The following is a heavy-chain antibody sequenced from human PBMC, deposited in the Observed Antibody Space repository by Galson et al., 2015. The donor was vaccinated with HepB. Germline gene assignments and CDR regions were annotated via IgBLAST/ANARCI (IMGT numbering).Heavy chain of an antibody. CDR2: IYHSGST. D-gene: IGHD3-22*01. CDR1: AGSLSGNY. Sequence: CTVSAGSLSGNYWSWIRQAPGKGLEWIGDIYHSGSTNYNPSLQTRVTISVDTSKNQFSLRLTSVTAADTAVYYCARDYYNSSGFYGHWYFDLWGRGTLSLSPQ. CDR3: ARDYYNSSGFYGHWYFDL. J-gene: IGHJ2*01. V-gene: IGHV4-59*01.